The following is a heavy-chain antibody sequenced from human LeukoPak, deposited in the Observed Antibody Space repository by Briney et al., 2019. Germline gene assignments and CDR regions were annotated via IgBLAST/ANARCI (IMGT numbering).Heavy chain of an antibody. CDR1: GFTVSSNY. Sequence: PGGSLRLSCAASGFTVSSNYMSWVRQAPGKGLEWVSVIYSGGSTYYAGSVKGRFTISRDNSKNTLYLQVNSLRAEDTAVYYCARDSRGAAGTGDYYYYMDVWGKGTTVTVSS. D-gene: IGHD6-13*01. CDR3: ARDSRGAAGTGDYYYYMDV. V-gene: IGHV3-66*02. CDR2: IYSGGST. J-gene: IGHJ6*03.